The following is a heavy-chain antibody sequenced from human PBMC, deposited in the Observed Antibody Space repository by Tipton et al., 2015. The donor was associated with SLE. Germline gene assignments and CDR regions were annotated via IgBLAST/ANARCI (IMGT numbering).Heavy chain of an antibody. V-gene: IGHV3-73*01. CDR1: GFTFDDHA. J-gene: IGHJ4*02. CDR2: IRSKRPNYAT. Sequence: GSLRLPCAASGFTFDDHAMHWVRQAPGRGLEWVGHIRSKRPNYATAYGVSVEGRFTISRDESKNTAYLQMNSLKTEDTAIYYCTRRTDSCHDFWGQGTLVTVSS. CDR3: TRRTDSCHDF. D-gene: IGHD3/OR15-3a*01.